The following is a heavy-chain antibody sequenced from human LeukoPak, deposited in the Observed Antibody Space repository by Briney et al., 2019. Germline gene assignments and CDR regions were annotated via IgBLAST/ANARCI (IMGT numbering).Heavy chain of an antibody. Sequence: PSETLSLTCAVSGGSISSGGYSWSWIRQPPGKGLEWIGYIYHGGSTYYNPSLKSRVTISVDRSKNQFSLKLSSVTAADTAVYYCARGRSATYDIVFDIWAKGQWSPSLQ. CDR1: GGSISSGGYS. V-gene: IGHV4-30-2*01. CDR2: IYHGGST. J-gene: IGHJ3*02. CDR3: ARGRSATYDIVFDI. D-gene: IGHD2-15*01.